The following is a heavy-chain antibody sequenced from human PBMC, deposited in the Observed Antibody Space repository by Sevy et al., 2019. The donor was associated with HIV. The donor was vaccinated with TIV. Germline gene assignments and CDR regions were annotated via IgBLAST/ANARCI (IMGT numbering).Heavy chain of an antibody. CDR3: TTEGVYYYGSGIDY. D-gene: IGHD3-10*01. V-gene: IGHV3-15*07. Sequence: GGSLRLSCAASGFSFTNAWMNWVRQAPGKGLEWVGRIKSKTDGGRTDYAAPVTDRFTISRDDSRNTRYLQMNSLKTEDTAVYFCTTEGVYYYGSGIDYWGQGTLVTVSS. CDR1: GFSFTNAW. J-gene: IGHJ4*02. CDR2: IKSKTDGGRT.